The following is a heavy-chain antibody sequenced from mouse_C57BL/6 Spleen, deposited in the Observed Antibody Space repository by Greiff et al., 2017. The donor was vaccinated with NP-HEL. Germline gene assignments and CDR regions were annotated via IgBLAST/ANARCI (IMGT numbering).Heavy chain of an antibody. J-gene: IGHJ1*03. CDR1: GYTFTSYW. D-gene: IGHD2-1*01. V-gene: IGHV1-53*01. Sequence: QVQLQQPGTELVKPGASVKLSCKASGYTFTSYWMHWVKQSPGQGLEWIGNINPSNGGTTYNQKFKGKATLTVDKSSSTAYMQLSSLTAEDSAVYECARLWYLGNWYFDVWGTGTTVTVSS. CDR2: INPSNGGT. CDR3: ARLWYLGNWYFDV.